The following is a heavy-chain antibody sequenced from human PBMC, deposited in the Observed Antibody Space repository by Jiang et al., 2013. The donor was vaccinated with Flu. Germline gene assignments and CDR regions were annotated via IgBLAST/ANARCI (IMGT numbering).Heavy chain of an antibody. J-gene: IGHJ3*02. CDR3: AREARSRGDPKVDAFDI. CDR1: GGSFSGYY. Sequence: SLTCAVYGGSFSGYYWSWIRQPPGKGLEWIGEINHSGGTNYNPSLKSRVTISVDTSKNQLSLKLSSVTAADTAVYYCAREARSRGDPKVDAFDIWGQGTMVTVSS. CDR2: INHSGGT. V-gene: IGHV4-34*01. D-gene: IGHD7-27*01.